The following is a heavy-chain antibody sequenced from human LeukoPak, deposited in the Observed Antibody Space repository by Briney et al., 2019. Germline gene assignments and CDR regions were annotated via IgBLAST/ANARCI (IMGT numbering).Heavy chain of an antibody. D-gene: IGHD3-22*01. CDR1: GYSFTNYG. Sequence: EASVKVSCKASGYSFTNYGISWVRQAPGQGLEWMGWISAYNGNTNYVQKLQGRVTMTTDTSTSTAYMELRSLRSDDTAVYYCAQDDSSSLGEYWGQGTLVTVSS. CDR3: AQDDSSSLGEY. V-gene: IGHV1-18*01. J-gene: IGHJ4*02. CDR2: ISAYNGNT.